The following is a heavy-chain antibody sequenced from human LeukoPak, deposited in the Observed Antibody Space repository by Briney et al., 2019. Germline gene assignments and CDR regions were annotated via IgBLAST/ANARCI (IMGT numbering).Heavy chain of an antibody. CDR1: GGSISSYY. D-gene: IGHD3-22*01. V-gene: IGHV4-4*07. Sequence: PSETLSLTCTVSGGSISSYYWSWIRQPAGKGLEWIGRIYTSGSTNYNPSLKSRVTMSVDTSKNQFSLKLSSVTAADTAVYYCARIYYDSSGYMLDYWGQGTLVTVSS. CDR3: ARIYYDSSGYMLDY. CDR2: IYTSGST. J-gene: IGHJ4*02.